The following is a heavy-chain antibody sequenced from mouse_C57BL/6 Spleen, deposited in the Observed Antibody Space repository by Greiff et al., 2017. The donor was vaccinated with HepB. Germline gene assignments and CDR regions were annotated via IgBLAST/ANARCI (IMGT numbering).Heavy chain of an antibody. CDR3: ARARGYFDY. V-gene: IGHV1-82*01. J-gene: IGHJ2*01. Sequence: QVQLQQSGPELVKPGASVKISCKASGYAFSSSWMNWVKQRPGKGLEWIGRIYPGGGDTNYNGKLKGKATLTADKSSSTSYMQLSRLTAEDSAVYFCARARGYFDYWGQGTTLTVSS. CDR1: GYAFSSSW. CDR2: IYPGGGDT.